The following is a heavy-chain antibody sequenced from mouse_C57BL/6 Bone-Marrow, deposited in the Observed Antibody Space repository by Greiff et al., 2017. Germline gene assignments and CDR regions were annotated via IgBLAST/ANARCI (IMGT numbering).Heavy chain of an antibody. CDR1: GYTFTSYW. J-gene: IGHJ2*01. CDR3: ARSRVITTAVAPLYFDY. CDR2: IDPNSGGT. D-gene: IGHD1-1*01. V-gene: IGHV1-72*01. Sequence: QVQLQQPGAELVKPGASVKLSCKASGYTFTSYWMHWVKQRPGRGLEWIGRIDPNSGGTKYNEKFKSKATLTVDKPSSTAYMQLSSLTSEDSAVYYCARSRVITTAVAPLYFDYWGQGTTLTVSS.